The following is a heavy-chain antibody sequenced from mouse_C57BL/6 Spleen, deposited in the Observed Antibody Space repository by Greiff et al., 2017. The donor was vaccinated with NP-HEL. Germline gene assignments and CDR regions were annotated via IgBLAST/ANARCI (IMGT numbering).Heavy chain of an antibody. J-gene: IGHJ2*01. Sequence: EVQLVESGPGMVKPSQSLSLTCTVTGYSITSGYDWHWIRHFPGNKLEWMGYISYSGSTNYNPSLKSRISITHDTSKNHFFLKLNSVTTEDTATYYCAREEYGNYFDYWGQGTTLTVSS. CDR3: AREEYGNYFDY. CDR1: GYSITSGYD. CDR2: ISYSGST. D-gene: IGHD2-1*01. V-gene: IGHV3-1*01.